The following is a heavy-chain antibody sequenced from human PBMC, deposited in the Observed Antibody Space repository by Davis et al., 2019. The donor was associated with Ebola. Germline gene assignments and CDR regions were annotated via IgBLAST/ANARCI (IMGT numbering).Heavy chain of an antibody. Sequence: GESLKISCAASGFTFSRYWMSWVRQAPGKGLEWVANIKTDGTEGYYADSVKGRFTISRDNAKNSLYLQMNSLRTEDTAVYYCAREKWELLRAGYFDYWGQGTLVTVSS. V-gene: IGHV3-7*01. CDR2: IKTDGTEG. CDR1: GFTFSRYW. J-gene: IGHJ4*02. CDR3: AREKWELLRAGYFDY. D-gene: IGHD1-26*01.